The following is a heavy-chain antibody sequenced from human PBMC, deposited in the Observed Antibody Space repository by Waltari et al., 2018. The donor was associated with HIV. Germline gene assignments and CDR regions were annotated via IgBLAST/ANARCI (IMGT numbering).Heavy chain of an antibody. Sequence: QVQLVQSGAEVKRPGSSVRVSCRTSGDTFINFGISWVRQVPGQGREWMGGSTPKFGTVTVGRRCQGRVSIIADESTTTVYMELSRLRSDDTAIYFCARFKPRGRRGDYFFDHWGQGSPVTVSS. J-gene: IGHJ4*02. D-gene: IGHD4-17*01. CDR2: STPKFGTV. V-gene: IGHV1-69*12. CDR3: ARFKPRGRRGDYFFDH. CDR1: GDTFINFG.